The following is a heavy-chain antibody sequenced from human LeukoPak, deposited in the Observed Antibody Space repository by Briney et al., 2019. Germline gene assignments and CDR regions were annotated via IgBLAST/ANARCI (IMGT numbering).Heavy chain of an antibody. D-gene: IGHD1-26*01. Sequence: SEPLSLTCAVSGYSISGGYYWGWIRPPPGKGLEWIGSIYHSGTTYYNPSLKSRVTISVDTSKNQFSLKLSSVTAADTAVYYCTRVGVGATNPLRWGQGTLVTVSS. CDR3: TRVGVGATNPLR. CDR2: IYHSGTT. V-gene: IGHV4-38-2*01. J-gene: IGHJ4*02. CDR1: GYSISGGYY.